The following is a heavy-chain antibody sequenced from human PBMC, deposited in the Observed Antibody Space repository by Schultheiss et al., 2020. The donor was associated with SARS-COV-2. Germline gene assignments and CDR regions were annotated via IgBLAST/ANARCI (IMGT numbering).Heavy chain of an antibody. Sequence: SVKVSCKASGGTFSSYPITWVRQAPGKGLEWMGGIIPIFGTANYAQKFQCRVTMTRNTSISTAYMELSSLRSEDTAVYYCATADYGDRYTRTSAFDIWGQGTMVTVSS. J-gene: IGHJ3*02. CDR3: ATADYGDRYTRTSAFDI. CDR1: GGTFSSYP. V-gene: IGHV1-69*05. D-gene: IGHD4-17*01. CDR2: IIPIFGTA.